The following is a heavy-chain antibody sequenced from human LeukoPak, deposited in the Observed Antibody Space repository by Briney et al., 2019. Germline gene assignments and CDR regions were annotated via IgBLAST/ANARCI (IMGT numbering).Heavy chain of an antibody. Sequence: SETLSLTCTVSGYSISSGYYWGWIRQPPGKGLEWIGSIYYSGSTYYNPSLKSRVTISVDTSKNQFSLKLSSVTAADTAVYYCARVGHIAVAGQHRGTIDYWGQGTLVTVSS. V-gene: IGHV4-38-2*02. CDR1: GYSISSGYY. D-gene: IGHD6-19*01. CDR3: ARVGHIAVAGQHRGTIDY. J-gene: IGHJ4*02. CDR2: IYYSGST.